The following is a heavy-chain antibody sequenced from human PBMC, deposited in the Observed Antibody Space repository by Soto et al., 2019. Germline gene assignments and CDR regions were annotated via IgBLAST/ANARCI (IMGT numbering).Heavy chain of an antibody. CDR1: GGSISSGGYY. Sequence: SETLSLTCTVSGGSISSGGYYWSWIRQHPGKGLEWIGYIYYSGSTYYNPSLKSRVTISVDTSKNQFSLKLSSVTAADTAVYYCARVEVYYGSGSYWGVFDYWGQGTLVTVSS. V-gene: IGHV4-31*03. J-gene: IGHJ4*02. CDR3: ARVEVYYGSGSYWGVFDY. D-gene: IGHD3-10*01. CDR2: IYYSGST.